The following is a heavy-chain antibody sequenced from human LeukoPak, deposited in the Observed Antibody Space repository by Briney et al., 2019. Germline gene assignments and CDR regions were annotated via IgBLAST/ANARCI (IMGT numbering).Heavy chain of an antibody. Sequence: GASAKVSCKASGYTFTSYAMHWVRQAPGQRLEWMGWINAGNGNTKYSQKFQGRVTITRDTSASTAYMELSSLRSEDTAVYYCARVVGYSYGGDYYFDYWGQGTLVTVSS. J-gene: IGHJ4*02. CDR1: GYTFTSYA. V-gene: IGHV1-3*01. CDR2: INAGNGNT. CDR3: ARVVGYSYGGDYYFDY. D-gene: IGHD5-18*01.